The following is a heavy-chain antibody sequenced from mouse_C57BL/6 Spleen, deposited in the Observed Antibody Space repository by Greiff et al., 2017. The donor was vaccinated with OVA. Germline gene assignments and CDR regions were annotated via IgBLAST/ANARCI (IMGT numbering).Heavy chain of an antibody. V-gene: IGHV5-9-1*02. J-gene: IGHJ4*01. CDR2: ISSGGDYI. D-gene: IGHD1-1*01. Sequence: EVKLQESGEGLVKPGGSLKLSCAASGFTFSSYAMSWVRQTPEKRLEWVAYISSGGDYIYYADTVKGRFTISRDNARNTLYLQMSSLKSEDTAMYYCTREGGSAHYYAMDYWGQGTSVTVSS. CDR1: GFTFSSYA. CDR3: TREGGSAHYYAMDY.